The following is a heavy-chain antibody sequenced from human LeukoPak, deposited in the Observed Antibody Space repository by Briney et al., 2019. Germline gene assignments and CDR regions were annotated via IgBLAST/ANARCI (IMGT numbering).Heavy chain of an antibody. CDR3: AKDPGLWFGEFYFDY. V-gene: IGHV3-30*18. CDR1: GFTFSSYG. J-gene: IGHJ4*02. D-gene: IGHD3-10*01. CDR2: ISYDGSNK. Sequence: PGRSLRLSCAASGFTFSSYGMHWVRQAPGKGLEWVAVISYDGSNKYYADSVKSRFTISRDNSKNTLYLQMNSLRAEDTAVYYCAKDPGLWFGEFYFDYWGQGTLVTVSS.